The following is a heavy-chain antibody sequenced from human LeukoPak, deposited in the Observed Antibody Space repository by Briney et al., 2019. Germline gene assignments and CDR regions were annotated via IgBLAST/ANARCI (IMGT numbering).Heavy chain of an antibody. J-gene: IGHJ4*02. CDR3: ATQARIVGATGYFDY. D-gene: IGHD1-26*01. CDR2: IFYSGST. Sequence: ETHSLNCSVSGGSISSYYWSWIRQPPGKGLEWIGYIFYSGSTNYNPSLKSRVTISLDTSKNQFSLKLSSVTAADTAVYYCATQARIVGATGYFDYWGQGALLTPSS. V-gene: IGHV4-59*08. CDR1: GGSISSYY.